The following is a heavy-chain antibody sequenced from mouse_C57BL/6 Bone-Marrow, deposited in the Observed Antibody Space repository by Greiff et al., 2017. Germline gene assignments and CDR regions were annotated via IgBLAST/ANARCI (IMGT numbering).Heavy chain of an antibody. J-gene: IGHJ2*01. V-gene: IGHV5-4*01. CDR3: ARERGDY. CDR1: GFTFSSYA. CDR2: ISDGGSYT. Sequence: EVKVVESGGGLVKPGGSLKLSCAASGFTFSSYAMSWVRQTPEKRLEWVATISDGGSYTYYPDNVKGRFTISRDNAKNKLYLQMSHLKSEDTAMYYCARERGDYWGQGTTLTVSS.